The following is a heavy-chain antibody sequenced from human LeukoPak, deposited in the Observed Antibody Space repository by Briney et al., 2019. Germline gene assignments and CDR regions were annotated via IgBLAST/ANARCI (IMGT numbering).Heavy chain of an antibody. D-gene: IGHD2/OR15-2a*01. J-gene: IGHJ4*02. CDR2: IKVGEGNT. Sequence: ASMKVSCKTSGYTFTSFCITWVRQAPGQGPEWMGWIKVGEGNTHFAQKFQDRVSMTRDISSNTAFLELRNLRSDDTAVYFCSRSSDTTIWYYFDHWGQGTLVTVSS. CDR1: GYTFTSFC. V-gene: IGHV1-18*01. CDR3: SRSSDTTIWYYFDH.